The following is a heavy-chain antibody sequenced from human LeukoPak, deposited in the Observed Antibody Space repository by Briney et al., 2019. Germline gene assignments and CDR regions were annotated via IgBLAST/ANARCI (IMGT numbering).Heavy chain of an antibody. CDR3: AKDVVIGASYDYGDYIPLPH. CDR1: GFIVSTSY. CDR2: LFSDRRT. J-gene: IGHJ1*01. D-gene: IGHD4-17*01. V-gene: IGHV3-66*02. Sequence: GGSLRLSCAASGFIVSTSYMTWVRQAPGKGLQWVAILFSDRRTFYADTVKGRFTVSRDNSKNTLYLQMNSLRPEDTAVYYCAKDVVIGASYDYGDYIPLPHWGQGTLVTVSS.